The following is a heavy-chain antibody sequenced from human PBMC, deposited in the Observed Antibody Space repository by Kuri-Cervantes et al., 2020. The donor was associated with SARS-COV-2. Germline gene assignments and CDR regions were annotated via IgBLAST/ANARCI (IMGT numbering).Heavy chain of an antibody. D-gene: IGHD5-12*01. J-gene: IGHJ6*03. CDR3: ARLAHPAEVATMGISYYYYYMDV. CDR2: IIPIFGIA. V-gene: IGHV1-69*10. CDR1: GGTFSSYA. Sequence: SVKVSCKASGGTFSSYAISWVRQAPGQGLEWMGGIIPIFGIANYAQKFQGRVTITADKSTSTAYMELSSLRSEDTAVYYCARLAHPAEVATMGISYYYYYMDVWGKGTTVTVSS.